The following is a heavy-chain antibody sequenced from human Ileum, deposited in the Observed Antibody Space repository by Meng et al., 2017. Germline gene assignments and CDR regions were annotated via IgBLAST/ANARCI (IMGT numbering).Heavy chain of an antibody. CDR2: TYYRSKWYN. CDR1: GDSVSSNSAA. Sequence: QVQLQQSGPGLVKPSQNLPLTCAIPGDSVSSNSAAWNWIRQSPSRGLEWLGRTYYRSKWYNDYAVSVKSRITIKPDTSKNQFSLQLNSVTPEDTAVYYCAKDGTSGSYLGLYYWGQGTLVTVSS. V-gene: IGHV6-1*01. CDR3: AKDGTSGSYLGLYY. D-gene: IGHD1-26*01. J-gene: IGHJ4*02.